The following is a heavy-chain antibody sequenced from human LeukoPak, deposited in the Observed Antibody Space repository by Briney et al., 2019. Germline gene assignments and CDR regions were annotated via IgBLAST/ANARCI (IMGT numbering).Heavy chain of an antibody. J-gene: IGHJ5*02. CDR2: IKQDGSEK. CDR1: GFTFSSYW. CDR3: ARPRTSHHGDWFDP. D-gene: IGHD2-2*01. V-gene: IGHV3-7*01. Sequence: GGSLRLSCAASGFTFSSYWMSWVRQAPGKGLEWVANIKQDGSEKYYVDSVKGRFTISRDNAKNSLYLQMNSLRAEDTAVYYCARPRTSHHGDWFDPWGQGTLVTVSS.